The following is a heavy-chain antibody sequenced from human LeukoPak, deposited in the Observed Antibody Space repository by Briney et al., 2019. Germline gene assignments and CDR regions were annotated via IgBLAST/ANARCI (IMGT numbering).Heavy chain of an antibody. Sequence: GGSLRLSCAASGFTFSSYAMSWVRQAPGKGLEWVSVICGSGGSTYYADSVKGRFTISRDNYKNTLYLQMNSLRAEDTAVYYCAKVLPYCGGDCYSPFDYWGQGTLVTVSS. V-gene: IGHV3-23*01. D-gene: IGHD2-21*02. CDR1: GFTFSSYA. CDR2: ICGSGGST. CDR3: AKVLPYCGGDCYSPFDY. J-gene: IGHJ4*02.